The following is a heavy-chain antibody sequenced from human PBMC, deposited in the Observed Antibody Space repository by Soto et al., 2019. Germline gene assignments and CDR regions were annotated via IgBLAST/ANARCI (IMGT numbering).Heavy chain of an antibody. J-gene: IGHJ6*02. CDR2: IDPSDSYT. CDR3: ARRRITMVRGVIITSDYYYYYGMDV. CDR1: GYSFTSYW. D-gene: IGHD3-10*01. V-gene: IGHV5-10-1*01. Sequence: GEPLKISGKGSGYSFTSYWISWVRQMPGKGLEWMGRIDPSDSYTNYSPSFQGHVTISADKSISTAYLQWSSLKASDTAMYYCARRRITMVRGVIITSDYYYYYGMDVWGQGTTVTVSS.